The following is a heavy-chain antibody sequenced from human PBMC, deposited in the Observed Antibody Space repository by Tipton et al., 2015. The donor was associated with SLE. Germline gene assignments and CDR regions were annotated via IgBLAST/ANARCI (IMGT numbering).Heavy chain of an antibody. Sequence: TLSLTCTVSGGSISSGGYYWSWIRQPPGKGLEWIGYIYYSGSTNYNPSLKSRVTTSVDTSKNQFSLKLSSVTAADTAVYYCARGAVLIQDNSWFDPWGQGTLVTVSS. V-gene: IGHV4-61*08. J-gene: IGHJ5*02. CDR1: GGSISSGGYY. CDR2: IYYSGST. D-gene: IGHD2-21*01. CDR3: ARGAVLIQDNSWFDP.